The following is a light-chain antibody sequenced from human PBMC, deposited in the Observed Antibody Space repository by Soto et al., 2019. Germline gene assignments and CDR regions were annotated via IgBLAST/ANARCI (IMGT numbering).Light chain of an antibody. Sequence: QSVLTQPPSVSGAPGQRVTISCTGSSSNIGALYDVHWYKQLPGAAPKLLIYGNINRPSGVPGRFSGSKSGTSASLAITGLRAEDEADYYCQSYDSSLSGSVFGTGTKVTVL. CDR2: GNI. CDR3: QSYDSSLSGSV. V-gene: IGLV1-40*01. CDR1: SSNIGALYD. J-gene: IGLJ1*01.